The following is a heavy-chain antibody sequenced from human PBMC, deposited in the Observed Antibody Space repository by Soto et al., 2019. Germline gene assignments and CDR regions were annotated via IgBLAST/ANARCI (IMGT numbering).Heavy chain of an antibody. V-gene: IGHV3-23*01. CDR2: ISVNGGST. CDR3: AKASCSGGSCYSDGFVKYFDY. Sequence: GGSLRLSCAASGFTFSSYAMSWVRQAPGKGLEWVSSISVNGGSTDYADYVKGRFTISRDNSKNTLYLQMNSLRAEDTAVYYCAKASCSGGSCYSDGFVKYFDYWGQGTLVTVSS. CDR1: GFTFSSYA. J-gene: IGHJ4*02. D-gene: IGHD2-15*01.